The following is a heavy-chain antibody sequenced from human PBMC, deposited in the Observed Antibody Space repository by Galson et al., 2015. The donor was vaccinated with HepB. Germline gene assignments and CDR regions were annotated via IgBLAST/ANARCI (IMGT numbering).Heavy chain of an antibody. D-gene: IGHD1-1*01. V-gene: IGHV3-74*01. Sequence: SLRLSCAASGFTFSSYWMHWVRQAPGKGPVWVSRINTDGSTTTYADSVKGRFTISRDNGKNTLDLLMNSLRAEDTAVYHCARDKNWNQVDYWGQGTLVTVTS. CDR3: ARDKNWNQVDY. CDR1: GFTFSSYW. J-gene: IGHJ4*02. CDR2: INTDGSTT.